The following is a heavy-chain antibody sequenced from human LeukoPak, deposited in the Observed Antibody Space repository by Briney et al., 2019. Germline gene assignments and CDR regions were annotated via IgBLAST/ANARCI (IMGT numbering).Heavy chain of an antibody. D-gene: IGHD3-10*01. V-gene: IGHV3-7*01. J-gene: IGHJ4*02. CDR3: APDRGWFGELPYLDY. CDR1: GFTFSSYW. Sequence: GGSLRLSCAASGFTFSSYWMSWARQAPGKGLEWVANIKQDGSEKYYVDSVKGRFTISRDNAKNSLYLQMNSLRAEDTAVYYCAPDRGWFGELPYLDYWGQGTLVTVSS. CDR2: IKQDGSEK.